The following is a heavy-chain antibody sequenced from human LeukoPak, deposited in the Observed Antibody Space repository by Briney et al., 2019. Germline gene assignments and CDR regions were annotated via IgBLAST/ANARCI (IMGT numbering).Heavy chain of an antibody. CDR1: GFSFSSYG. CDR3: AKDARGYTQPIDC. V-gene: IGHV3-23*01. CDR2: ISGGGSST. J-gene: IGHJ4*02. Sequence: HPGGSLRLSCAASGFSFSSYGMSWVRQAPGKGLEWVSAISGGGSSTYYADSVKGRFTISRDNSKDTLYLQMNSLRAEDMAVYYCAKDARGYTQPIDCWGQGTMVTVSS. D-gene: IGHD5-18*01.